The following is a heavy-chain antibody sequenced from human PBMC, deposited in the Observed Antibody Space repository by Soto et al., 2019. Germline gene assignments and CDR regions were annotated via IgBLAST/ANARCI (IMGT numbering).Heavy chain of an antibody. V-gene: IGHV3-23*01. D-gene: IGHD4-17*01. CDR3: AKVPTVTTPYYYNYGMDV. CDR1: GFTFSSYA. Sequence: GGSLRLSCAASGFTFSSYAMSWVRQAPGKGLEWVSAISGSGGSTYYADSVKGRFTISRDNSKNTLYLQMNSLRAEDTAVYYCAKVPTVTTPYYYNYGMDVWGQGTTVTVSS. J-gene: IGHJ6*02. CDR2: ISGSGGST.